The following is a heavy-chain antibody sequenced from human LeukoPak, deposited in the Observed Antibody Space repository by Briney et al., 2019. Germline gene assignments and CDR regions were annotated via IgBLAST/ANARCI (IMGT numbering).Heavy chain of an antibody. CDR3: AREGSRGIAAAGDLDY. D-gene: IGHD6-13*01. Sequence: RSKWYNDHAVSVKSRITINPDTSKNQFSLQLNSVTPEDTAVYYCAREGSRGIAAAGDLDYWGQGTLVTVSS. J-gene: IGHJ4*02. V-gene: IGHV6-1*01. CDR2: RSKWYN.